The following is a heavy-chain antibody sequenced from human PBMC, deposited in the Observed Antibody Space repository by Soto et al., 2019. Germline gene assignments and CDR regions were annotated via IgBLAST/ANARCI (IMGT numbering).Heavy chain of an antibody. V-gene: IGHV4-61*08. CDR3: ARHADIVVVPAAITYYYGMDV. CDR1: GFSLSTSGMC. J-gene: IGHJ6*02. CDR2: IYYSGST. Sequence: SGPTLVNPTQTLTLTCTFSGFSLSTSGMCVSWIRQPPGKGLEWIGYIYYSGSTNYNPSLKSRVTISIDTSKNQFSLKLSSVTAADTAVYYCARHADIVVVPAAITYYYGMDVWGQGTTVTVSS. D-gene: IGHD2-2*01.